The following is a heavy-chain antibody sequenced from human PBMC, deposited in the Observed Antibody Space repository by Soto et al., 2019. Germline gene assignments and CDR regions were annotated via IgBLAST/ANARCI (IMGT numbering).Heavy chain of an antibody. J-gene: IGHJ2*01. V-gene: IGHV4-4*07. Sequence: PSETLSLTCSVSGASISSFNWNWVRQPAGKGPEWVGRLNIAGTINYNPSLKSRITMSMDTSKNQISLHLRSVTAADKATYYCAKDRGEYTSSWFWYFSHWGHGTLVTVSS. CDR2: LNIAGTI. CDR3: AKDRGEYTSSWFWYFSH. CDR1: GASISSFN. D-gene: IGHD6-13*01.